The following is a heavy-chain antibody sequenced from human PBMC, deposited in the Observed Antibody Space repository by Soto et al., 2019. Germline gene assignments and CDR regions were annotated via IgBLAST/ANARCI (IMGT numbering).Heavy chain of an antibody. CDR3: AKLVKNYYDSSGSSDALVI. D-gene: IGHD3-22*01. CDR1: GFTFSRSG. CDR2: ISYDGSNK. J-gene: IGHJ3*02. Sequence: PGGSLRLSCAASGFTFSRSGMHWVRQAPGKGLEWVAVISYDGSNKYYVDSVKGRFTISRDNSSNALYLQMNSLRAEDTAVHYCAKLVKNYYDSSGSSDALVIWGQGTMGTVSS. V-gene: IGHV3-30*18.